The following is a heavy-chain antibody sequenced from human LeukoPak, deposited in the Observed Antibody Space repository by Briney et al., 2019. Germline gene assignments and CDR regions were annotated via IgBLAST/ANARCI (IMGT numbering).Heavy chain of an antibody. Sequence: GGSLRLSCAASGFTFSSYGMSWVRQAPGKGLEWVSAISGSGGSTYYADSVKGRFTISRDNSKNTLYLQMNSLRAEDTAVYYCVKSKLNYYDSSGYYYGFDYWGQGTLVTVSS. J-gene: IGHJ4*02. CDR1: GFTFSSYG. V-gene: IGHV3-23*01. D-gene: IGHD3-22*01. CDR2: ISGSGGST. CDR3: VKSKLNYYDSSGYYYGFDY.